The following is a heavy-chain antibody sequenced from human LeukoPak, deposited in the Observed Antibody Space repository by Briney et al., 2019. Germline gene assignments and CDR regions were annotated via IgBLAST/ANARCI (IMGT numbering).Heavy chain of an antibody. J-gene: IGHJ4*02. CDR1: GGSISSSSYY. CDR2: IYYSGST. V-gene: IGHV4-39*07. Sequence: PSETLSLTCTVSGGSISSSSYYWGWIRQPPGKGLEWIGSIYYSGSTYYNPSLKSRVTISVDTSKNQFSLKLSSVTAADTAVYYCARESPIFGVVIFPSWGQGTLVTVSS. CDR3: ARESPIFGVVIFPS. D-gene: IGHD3-3*01.